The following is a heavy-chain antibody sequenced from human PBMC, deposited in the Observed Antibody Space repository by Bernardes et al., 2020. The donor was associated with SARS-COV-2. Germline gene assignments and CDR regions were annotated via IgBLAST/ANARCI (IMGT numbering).Heavy chain of an antibody. V-gene: IGHV3-74*01. Sequence: GGSLRLSCAASEFTFSSYWMYWVRQAPGKGLVWISRINSDGSITNYAASVKGRFTISRDNAKNTLYLQMNSLRTEDTAVYYCTRGAGSTQKTFDYWGQGTLITVSS. CDR2: INSDGSIT. CDR3: TRGAGSTQKTFDY. CDR1: EFTFSSYW. D-gene: IGHD2-15*01. J-gene: IGHJ4*02.